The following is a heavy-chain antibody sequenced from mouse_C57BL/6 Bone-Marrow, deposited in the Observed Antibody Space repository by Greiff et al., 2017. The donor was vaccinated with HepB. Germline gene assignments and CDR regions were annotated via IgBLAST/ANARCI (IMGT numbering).Heavy chain of an antibody. CDR2: ISYSGSA. D-gene: IGHD2-3*01. CDR3: ARDLWGYYDWYFDV. CDR1: GYSITSGYD. J-gene: IGHJ1*03. Sequence: EVKLEESGPGMVKPSQSLSLTCTVTGYSITSGYDWHWIRHFPGNKLDWMGYISYSGSANYNPSLKSRISITHDTSTNHFFLKLNSVTTEDTATYYCARDLWGYYDWYFDVWGTGTTVTVSS. V-gene: IGHV3-1*01.